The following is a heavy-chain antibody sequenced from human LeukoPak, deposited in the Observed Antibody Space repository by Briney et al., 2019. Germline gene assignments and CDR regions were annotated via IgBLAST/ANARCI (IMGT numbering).Heavy chain of an antibody. V-gene: IGHV1-2*02. CDR2: INPNSGGT. J-gene: IGHJ5*02. CDR1: GYTFTGYY. D-gene: IGHD2-2*01. CDR3: ARDSTGLVVPADWLDP. Sequence: ASVKVSCKASGYTFTGYYMHWVRQAPGQGLEWMGWINPNSGGTNYAQKFQGRVTMTRDTSISTAYMELSRLRSDDTAVYYCARDSTGLVVPADWLDPWGQGTLVTVSS.